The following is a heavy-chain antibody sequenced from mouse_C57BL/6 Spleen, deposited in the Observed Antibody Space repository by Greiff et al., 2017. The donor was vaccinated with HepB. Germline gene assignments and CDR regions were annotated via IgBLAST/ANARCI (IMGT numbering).Heavy chain of an antibody. CDR1: GFSLSTFGMG. Sequence: QVTLKVCGPGILQPSQTLSLTCSFSGFSLSTFGMGVGWIRQPSGKGLEWLAHIWWVDDKYYNPALKSRLTISKDTSKNPVFLKIANVDTADTASYCCARIGRGYGSSRYFDYWGQGTTLTDSS. V-gene: IGHV8-8*01. J-gene: IGHJ2*01. CDR2: IWWVDDK. D-gene: IGHD1-1*01. CDR3: ARIGRGYGSSRYFDY.